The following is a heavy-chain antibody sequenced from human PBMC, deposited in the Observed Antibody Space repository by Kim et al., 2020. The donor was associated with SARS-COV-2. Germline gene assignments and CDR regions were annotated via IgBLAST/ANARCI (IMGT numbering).Heavy chain of an antibody. Sequence: SETLSLTCAVYGGSFSGYYWSWIRQPPGKGLEWIGEINHSGSTNYNPSLKSRVTISVDTSKNQFSLKLSSVTAADTAVYYCARGRDYDILTGYYYWFDPWGQGTLVTVSS. J-gene: IGHJ5*02. CDR2: INHSGST. V-gene: IGHV4-34*01. D-gene: IGHD3-9*01. CDR1: GGSFSGYY. CDR3: ARGRDYDILTGYYYWFDP.